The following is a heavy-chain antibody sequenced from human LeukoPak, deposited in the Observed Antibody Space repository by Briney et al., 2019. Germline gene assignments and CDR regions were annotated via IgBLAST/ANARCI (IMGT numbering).Heavy chain of an antibody. CDR3: TRQYSGYEPTTDYFDY. CDR1: GFTFGDYA. Sequence: PGGSLRLSCTASGFTFGDYAMSWFRRAPGKGLEWVGFIRSKAYGGTTEYAASVKGRFTISRDDSKSIAYLQMYSLKTEDTAVYYCTRQYSGYEPTTDYFDYWGQGTLVTVSS. J-gene: IGHJ4*02. V-gene: IGHV3-49*03. CDR2: IRSKAYGGTT. D-gene: IGHD5-12*01.